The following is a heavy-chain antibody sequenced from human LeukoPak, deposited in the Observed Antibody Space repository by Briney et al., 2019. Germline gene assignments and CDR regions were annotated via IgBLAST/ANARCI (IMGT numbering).Heavy chain of an antibody. Sequence: SETLSLTCTVSGGSISSSSYYWGWIRQPPGKGLEWIGSIYYSGSTYYNPSLKSRVTISVDTSKNQFSLKLSSVTAADTAVYYCARVGSSSSRARRYMDVWGKGTTVTVSS. V-gene: IGHV4-39*07. D-gene: IGHD6-6*01. CDR1: GGSISSSSYY. J-gene: IGHJ6*03. CDR2: IYYSGST. CDR3: ARVGSSSSRARRYMDV.